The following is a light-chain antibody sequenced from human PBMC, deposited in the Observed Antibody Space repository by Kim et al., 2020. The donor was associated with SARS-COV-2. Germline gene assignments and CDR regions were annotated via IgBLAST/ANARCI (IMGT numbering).Light chain of an antibody. Sequence: EIVMTQSPATLSVSPGERVTLSCRASQTVDRNLAWYQQKGGQPPRLLIYRVSTRATDIPDRFSGSGSGTEFTLTIHSLRSEDSGNYYCQQFSKWPLTFGGGTKLEI. CDR2: RVS. CDR3: QQFSKWPLT. J-gene: IGKJ4*01. V-gene: IGKV3-15*01. CDR1: QTVDRN.